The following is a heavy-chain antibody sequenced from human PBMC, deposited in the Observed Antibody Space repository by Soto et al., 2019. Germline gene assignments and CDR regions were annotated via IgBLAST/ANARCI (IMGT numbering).Heavy chain of an antibody. CDR2: IDPSGGVR. J-gene: IGHJ4*02. CDR3: ALVCGPCLSFDY. CDR1: GHTFSRYD. V-gene: IGHV1-46*03. D-gene: IGHD6-6*01. Sequence: QVHLVQSGAEVRKPGASVKISCKASGHTFSRYDMHWVRQAPGQGLEWMGIIDPSGGVRTNAQRFQGRFSLTSDTSSRTLFLELSGLTSDDTAVYYCALVCGPCLSFDYWGQGTLVTVSS.